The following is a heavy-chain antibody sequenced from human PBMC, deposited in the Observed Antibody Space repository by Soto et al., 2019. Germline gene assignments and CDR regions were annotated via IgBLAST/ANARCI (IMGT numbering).Heavy chain of an antibody. V-gene: IGHV3-23*01. CDR3: AKGGRYFDWLLYNFDY. D-gene: IGHD3-9*01. J-gene: IGHJ4*02. CDR1: GFTFSSYA. Sequence: GGSVRLSCAASGFTFSSYAMSWVRQAPGKGLERVSAISGGGGSTYYADSVKGRFTISRDNSKYTLYLQMNILRAEDTAFYYCAKGGRYFDWLLYNFDYWGQGTLVTVSS. CDR2: ISGGGGST.